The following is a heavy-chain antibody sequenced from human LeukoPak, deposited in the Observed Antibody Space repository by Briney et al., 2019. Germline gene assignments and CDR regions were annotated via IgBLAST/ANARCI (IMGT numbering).Heavy chain of an antibody. CDR3: ARAIAPSDAFDI. CDR2: IYYSGST. V-gene: IGHV4-39*07. J-gene: IGHJ3*02. D-gene: IGHD3-22*01. CDR1: GGSISSSSYY. Sequence: SETLSPTCTVSGGSISSSSYYWGWIRQPPGKGLEWIGSIYYSGSTYYNPSLKSRVTISVDTSKNQFSLKLSSVTAADTAVYYCARAIAPSDAFDIWGQGTMVTVSS.